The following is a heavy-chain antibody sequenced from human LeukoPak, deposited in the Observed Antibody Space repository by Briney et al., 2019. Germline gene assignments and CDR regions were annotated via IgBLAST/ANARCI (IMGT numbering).Heavy chain of an antibody. CDR1: GFTFSNYA. CDR3: AKSTSPLYYYYGMDV. Sequence: GGSLRLSCAASGFTFSNYAMSWVRQAPGKGLEWVSTISGSGGSTYYADSVKGRFTISRDNSKNTLYLQLNSLRAKDTAVYYCAKSTSPLYYYYGMDVWGQGTTVTVSS. D-gene: IGHD2-2*01. CDR2: ISGSGGST. V-gene: IGHV3-23*01. J-gene: IGHJ6*02.